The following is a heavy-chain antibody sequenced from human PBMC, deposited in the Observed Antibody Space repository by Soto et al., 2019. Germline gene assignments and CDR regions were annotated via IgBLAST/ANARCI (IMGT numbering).Heavy chain of an antibody. CDR2: INHSGST. V-gene: IGHV4-34*01. CDR1: GGSFSGYY. J-gene: IGHJ5*02. Sequence: SETLSLTCAVYGGSFSGYYWRWIRQTTGKGLEWIGEINHSGSTNYNPSLKSRVTISVDTSKNQFSLKLSSVTAADTAVYYCARGHNIVVVPAATYNWFDPWGQGTLVTVSS. D-gene: IGHD2-2*01. CDR3: ARGHNIVVVPAATYNWFDP.